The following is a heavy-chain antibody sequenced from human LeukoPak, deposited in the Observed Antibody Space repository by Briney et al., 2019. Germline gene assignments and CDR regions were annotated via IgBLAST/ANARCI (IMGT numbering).Heavy chain of an antibody. CDR3: ARVAGHCSSTSCENDY. J-gene: IGHJ4*02. D-gene: IGHD2-2*01. Sequence: GGSLRLSCAASGFTFSSYDMHWVRQAPGKGLEYVSAISSNGGSTYYANSVKGRFTISRDNSKNTLYLQMGSLRAEDMAVYYCARVAGHCSSTSCENDYWGQGTLVTVSS. CDR1: GFTFSSYD. CDR2: ISSNGGST. V-gene: IGHV3-64*01.